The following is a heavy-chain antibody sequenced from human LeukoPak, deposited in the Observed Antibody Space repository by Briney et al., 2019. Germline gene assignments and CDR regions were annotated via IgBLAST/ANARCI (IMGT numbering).Heavy chain of an antibody. CDR3: AKQGATAVAAGGDFDY. Sequence: GGSLRLSCAASGFTFDDYAMHWVRQAPGKGLEWVSGISGSGGSTYNADSVKGRFTISRDNSKNTLYLQMNSLRAEDTAVYYCAKQGATAVAAGGDFDYWGQGTLVTVSS. CDR1: GFTFDDYA. D-gene: IGHD6-19*01. CDR2: ISGSGGST. J-gene: IGHJ4*02. V-gene: IGHV3-23*01.